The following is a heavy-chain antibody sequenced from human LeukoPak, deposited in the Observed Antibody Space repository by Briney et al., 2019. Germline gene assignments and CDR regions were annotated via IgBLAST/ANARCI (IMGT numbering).Heavy chain of an antibody. V-gene: IGHV4-4*07. CDR2: IYTSGST. Sequence: PSETLSHTCTVSGGSISSYYWSWIRQPAGKGLEWIGRIYTSGSTNYNPSLKSRVTMSVDTSKNQFSLKLSSVTAADTAVYYCARDRPRGYSYGNYYFDYWGQGTLVTVSS. D-gene: IGHD5-18*01. CDR3: ARDRPRGYSYGNYYFDY. CDR1: GGSISSYY. J-gene: IGHJ4*02.